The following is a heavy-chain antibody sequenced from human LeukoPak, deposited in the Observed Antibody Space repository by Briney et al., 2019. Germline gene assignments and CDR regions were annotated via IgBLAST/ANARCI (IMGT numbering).Heavy chain of an antibody. Sequence: SETLSLTCTVSGDSVRNGNYYWGWIRQPPEKGLEWIGTVYYSGTSYYGPSLQSRTTMSVDTLKNQFSLNLKSVTVADTAVYYCARQGPSSAGILWDYWGQGIPVTVSS. CDR3: ARQGPSSAGILWDY. D-gene: IGHD3-9*01. V-gene: IGHV4-39*01. J-gene: IGHJ4*02. CDR2: VYYSGTS. CDR1: GDSVRNGNYY.